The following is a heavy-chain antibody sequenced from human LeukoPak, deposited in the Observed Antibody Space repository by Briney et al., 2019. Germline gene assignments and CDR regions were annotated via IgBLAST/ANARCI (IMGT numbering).Heavy chain of an antibody. CDR3: ARMAYYGSGSYYYYYYMDV. Sequence: ASVKVSCKASGYTFTSYGISWVRQAPGQGLEWMGWISAYNGNTNYAQKLQGRVTMTTDTSTSTAYMELRSLRSDDTAVYYCARMAYYGSGSYYYYYYMDVWGKGTTVTVSS. V-gene: IGHV1-18*01. CDR1: GYTFTSYG. CDR2: ISAYNGNT. J-gene: IGHJ6*03. D-gene: IGHD3-10*01.